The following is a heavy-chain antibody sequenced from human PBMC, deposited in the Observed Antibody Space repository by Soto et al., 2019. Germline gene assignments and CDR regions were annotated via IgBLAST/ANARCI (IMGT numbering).Heavy chain of an antibody. CDR1: GYSIVSGYY. CDR3: ARTFDYYGMDV. V-gene: IGHV4-38-2*01. Sequence: SETLSLTCAVSGYSIVSGYYWAFIRQSPGKGLEWIGSIYHAGSVYYNPSLNGRVALSMDTSKNHFSLKLTSVTAADTAVYYCARTFDYYGMDVWGQGTTVTVSS. CDR2: IYHAGSV. J-gene: IGHJ6*02.